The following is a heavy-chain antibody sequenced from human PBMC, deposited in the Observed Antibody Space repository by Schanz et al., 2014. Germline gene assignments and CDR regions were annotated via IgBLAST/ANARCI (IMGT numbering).Heavy chain of an antibody. CDR2: IGTAGDT. D-gene: IGHD1-1*01. CDR1: GFTFSSYD. J-gene: IGHJ3*02. V-gene: IGHV3-13*01. Sequence: EVQLVESGGGLVQPGGSLRLSCAASGFTFSSYDMHWVRQATGKGLEWVSGIGTAGDTYYPGSVKGRFTISRENAKNSLYLQMNSLRAEDTAVYYCAGHHWRGAFDIWGQGTMVTVS. CDR3: AGHHWRGAFDI.